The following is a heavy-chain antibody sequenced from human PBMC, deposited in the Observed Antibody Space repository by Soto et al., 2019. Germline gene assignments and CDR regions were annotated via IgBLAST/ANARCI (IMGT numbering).Heavy chain of an antibody. CDR2: ISYDGSNK. D-gene: IGHD6-19*01. V-gene: IGHV3-30*18. Sequence: QVQLVESGGGVVQPGRSLRLSCAASGFTFSSYGMHWVRQAPGKGLEWVAVISYDGSNKYYADSVKGRFTISRDNSKKTLYLQMNSLRAEDTAVYYCEKSIAVAGDFDYWGQGTLVTVSS. CDR1: GFTFSSYG. J-gene: IGHJ4*02. CDR3: EKSIAVAGDFDY.